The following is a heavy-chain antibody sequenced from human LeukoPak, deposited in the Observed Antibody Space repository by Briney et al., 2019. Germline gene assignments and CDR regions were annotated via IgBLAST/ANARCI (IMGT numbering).Heavy chain of an antibody. Sequence: GGSLRLSCAASGFTFSSYGMHWVRQAPGKGLEWVAFIRYDGSNKYYADSVKGRFTISRDNSKNTLYLQVNSLRAEDTAVYYCAKDLSYDILTGYHDYWGQGTLVTVSS. J-gene: IGHJ4*02. D-gene: IGHD3-9*01. CDR1: GFTFSSYG. CDR3: AKDLSYDILTGYHDY. CDR2: IRYDGSNK. V-gene: IGHV3-30*02.